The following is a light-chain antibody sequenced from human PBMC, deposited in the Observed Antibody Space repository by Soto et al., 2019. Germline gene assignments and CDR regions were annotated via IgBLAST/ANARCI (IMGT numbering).Light chain of an antibody. CDR2: GVS. CDR3: SSYTSNSTLDV. Sequence: QSVLTQPASVSGSPGQSITISCTGTSSDVGGYNYVSWYQQHPGKAPKLMIYGVSHRPSGVSNRFSGSKSSNTASLTISGLQAEDEADYYCSSYTSNSTLDVFGTGTKVTVL. CDR1: SSDVGGYNY. J-gene: IGLJ1*01. V-gene: IGLV2-14*01.